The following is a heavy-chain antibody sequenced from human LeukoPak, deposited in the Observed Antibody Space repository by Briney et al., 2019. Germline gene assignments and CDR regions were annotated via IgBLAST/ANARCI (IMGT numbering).Heavy chain of an antibody. D-gene: IGHD6-19*01. J-gene: IGHJ6*02. CDR3: ARGGKQWLVRYYYGVDV. Sequence: ASLKVSCKASGYTFTDNYIHWLRHAPGQGLEWMGWLNPDSAGTSYARKFQGRVSMTRDTSISTAYMELSGLTSDDTAIYYCARGGKQWLVRYYYGVDVWGQGTTVIVSS. CDR2: LNPDSAGT. V-gene: IGHV1-2*02. CDR1: GYTFTDNY.